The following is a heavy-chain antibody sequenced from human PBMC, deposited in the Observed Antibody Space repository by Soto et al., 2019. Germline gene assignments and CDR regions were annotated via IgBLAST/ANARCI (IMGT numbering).Heavy chain of an antibody. J-gene: IGHJ5*02. D-gene: IGHD2-21*02. CDR3: ARGGDIVVVTAPLDH. V-gene: IGHV1-18*01. CDR2: ISAYNGNT. Sequence: ASVKVSCKASGYTFTSYGISWVRQAPGQGLEWMGWISAYNGNTNYAQKLQGRATMTRDTSTSTVYMELSSLRSEDTAVYYCARGGDIVVVTAPLDHWGQGTLVTVSS. CDR1: GYTFTSYG.